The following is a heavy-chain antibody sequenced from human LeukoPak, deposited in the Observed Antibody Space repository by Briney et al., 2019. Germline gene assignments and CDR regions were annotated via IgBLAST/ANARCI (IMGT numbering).Heavy chain of an antibody. CDR3: ARGGYSGTYYFDY. J-gene: IGHJ4*02. CDR2: VWYDGSNI. Sequence: GGSLRLSCAASGFMSSTYGMHWVRQAPGKGLEWVAVVWYDGSNIHYVDSVKGRFTISRDNSKSTLYLQMNSLTAEDTAVYYCARGGYSGTYYFDYWGQGTLVTVSS. V-gene: IGHV3-33*01. CDR1: GFMSSTYG. D-gene: IGHD1-26*01.